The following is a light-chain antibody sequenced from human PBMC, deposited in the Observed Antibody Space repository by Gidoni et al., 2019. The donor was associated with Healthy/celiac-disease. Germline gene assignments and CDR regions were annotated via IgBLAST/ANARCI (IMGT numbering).Light chain of an antibody. CDR2: SNN. Sequence: QSVLTQPPSASGTPVQRVTIPCSGSSSNLGSNTVNWYQQLPGTAPKLLIYSNNQRPSGVPDRFSGSKSGTSASLAISGLQSEDEADYYCAAWDDSLNGPVFGGGTKLTVL. CDR3: AAWDDSLNGPV. CDR1: SSNLGSNT. J-gene: IGLJ3*02. V-gene: IGLV1-44*01.